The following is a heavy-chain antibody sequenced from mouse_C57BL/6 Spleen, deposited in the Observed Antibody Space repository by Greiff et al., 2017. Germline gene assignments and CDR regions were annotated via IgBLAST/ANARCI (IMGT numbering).Heavy chain of an antibody. CDR3: ARSGLGYDYGSAMDY. V-gene: IGHV1-80*01. CDR1: GYAFSSYW. Sequence: VQVVESGAELVKPGASVKISCKASGYAFSSYWMNWVKQRPGKGLEWIGQIYPGDGDTNYNGKFKGKATLTADKSSSTAYMQLSSLTSEESAVYFCARSGLGYDYGSAMDYWGQGTSVTVSS. J-gene: IGHJ4*01. D-gene: IGHD2-4*01. CDR2: IYPGDGDT.